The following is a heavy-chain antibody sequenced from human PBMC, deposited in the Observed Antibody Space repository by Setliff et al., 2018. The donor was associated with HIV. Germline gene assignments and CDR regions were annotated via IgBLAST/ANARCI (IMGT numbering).Heavy chain of an antibody. CDR3: ARGGDPPYYFPGMDV. CDR1: GYTLTAYG. CDR2: FTSYNNQA. J-gene: IGHJ6*02. D-gene: IGHD3-10*01. Sequence: ASVKVSCKISGYTLTAYGLNWVRQAPGQGPEWMGWFTSYNNQAEYAPKFQSRVTMTIDTSTSTAYMELRNLKYDDTAVYYCARGGDPPYYFPGMDVWGQGTTVTVSS. V-gene: IGHV1-18*01.